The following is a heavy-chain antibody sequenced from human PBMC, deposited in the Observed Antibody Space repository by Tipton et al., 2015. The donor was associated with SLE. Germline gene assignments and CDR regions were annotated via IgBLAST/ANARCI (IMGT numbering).Heavy chain of an antibody. CDR1: GGSISSGGYY. D-gene: IGHD3-22*01. CDR3: ARVYYDSSGPHFDY. Sequence: LRLSCTVSGGSISSGGYYWSWIRQHPGKGLEWIGYIYYSGSTYYNPSLKSRVTISVDTSKNQFSLKLSSVTAADTAVYYCARVYYDSSGPHFDYWGQGTLVTVSS. J-gene: IGHJ4*02. V-gene: IGHV4-31*03. CDR2: IYYSGST.